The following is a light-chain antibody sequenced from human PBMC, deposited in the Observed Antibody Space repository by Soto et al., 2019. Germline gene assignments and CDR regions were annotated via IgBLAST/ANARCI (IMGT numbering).Light chain of an antibody. CDR3: QHSYSTPFS. V-gene: IGKV1-39*01. J-gene: IGKJ3*01. Sequence: DIQMTQSPSSLSASVGDRVTITCRASQSISSYLNWYQQKPGKAPKLLIYATSSLQSGVPSRFSGSGSGTVFTLTISSLQPEDFATYDCQHSYSTPFSCCRGTKVDIK. CDR2: ATS. CDR1: QSISSY.